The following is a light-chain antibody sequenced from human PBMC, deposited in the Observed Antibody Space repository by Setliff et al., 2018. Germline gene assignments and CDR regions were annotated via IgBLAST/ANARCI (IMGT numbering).Light chain of an antibody. Sequence: QSVLTQPPSASGSPGQSVTISCTGTSSDVGGYNYVSWYQQHPGKAPKLMIYEVTKRPPGVPDRFSGSKSGNTASLTVSGLQADDEADYYCSAYAGTNNWGVFGTGTKVTVL. CDR1: SSDVGGYNY. CDR3: SAYAGTNNWGV. J-gene: IGLJ1*01. V-gene: IGLV2-8*01. CDR2: EVT.